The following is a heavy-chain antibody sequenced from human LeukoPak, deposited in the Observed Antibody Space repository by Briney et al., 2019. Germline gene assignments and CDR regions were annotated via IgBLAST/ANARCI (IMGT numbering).Heavy chain of an antibody. Sequence: GGSLRLSCAASGFTFSSYAMSWVRQAPGGGLEWVSVISGSGGSTYYAESVKGRFTISRDNSKNTLYLQMNSLRAEDTAVYYCAKDSNYASPTLRSLGYWGQGTLVTVSS. CDR2: ISGSGGST. V-gene: IGHV3-23*01. CDR3: AKDSNYASPTLRSLGY. J-gene: IGHJ4*02. D-gene: IGHD4-11*01. CDR1: GFTFSSYA.